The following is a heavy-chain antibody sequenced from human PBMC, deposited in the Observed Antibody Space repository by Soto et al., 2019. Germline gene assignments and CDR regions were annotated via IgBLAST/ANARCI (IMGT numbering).Heavy chain of an antibody. Sequence: EVQLLESGGGLVQPGGSLRLSCAASGFTFSTYAMSWVRQAPGKGLEWVATIRGSGGNTHYADSVKGLFTTSRDNSENTVYLQMNSLRAEDTTVYYCTRVNAQILSSGWYGGDDIWGHGTMVTVSS. V-gene: IGHV3-23*01. CDR1: GFTFSTYA. J-gene: IGHJ3*02. CDR2: IRGSGGNT. CDR3: TRVNAQILSSGWYGGDDI. D-gene: IGHD6-19*01.